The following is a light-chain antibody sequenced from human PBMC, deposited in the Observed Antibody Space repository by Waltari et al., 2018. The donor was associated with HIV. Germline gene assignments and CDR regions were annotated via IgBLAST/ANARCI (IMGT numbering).Light chain of an antibody. CDR3: AAWDDTLSGNVV. CDR1: SSNIGSNY. CDR2: RNN. Sequence: QSVLTQPPSASGTPGQRVTISCSGSSSNIGSNYVYWYQQLPGTTPKLLISRNNQRPSGVPDRFSGSKSGTSASLAISGLRSEDEADYYCAAWDDTLSGNVVFGGGTKLTVL. V-gene: IGLV1-47*01. J-gene: IGLJ2*01.